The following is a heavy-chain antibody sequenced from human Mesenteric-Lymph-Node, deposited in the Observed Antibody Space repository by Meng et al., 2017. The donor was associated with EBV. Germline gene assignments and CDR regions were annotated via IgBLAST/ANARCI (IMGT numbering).Heavy chain of an antibody. CDR1: GGSFSGYY. Sequence: QVQQQQWGAGLLKPSETLSLTGAFYGGSFSGYYWSWIRQPPGKGLEWIGEINHSGSTNYNPSLKSRVTISVDTSKNQFSLKLSSVTAADTAVYYCARGPNYWYFDLWGRGTLVTVSS. CDR3: ARGPNYWYFDL. J-gene: IGHJ2*01. V-gene: IGHV4-34*01. CDR2: INHSGST.